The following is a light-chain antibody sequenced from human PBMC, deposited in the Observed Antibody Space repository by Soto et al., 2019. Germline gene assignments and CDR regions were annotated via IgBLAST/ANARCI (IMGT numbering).Light chain of an antibody. V-gene: IGLV2-14*03. CDR3: NSFTTTNTYV. CDR2: DVS. CDR1: SSDVGGFDH. Sequence: QSALTQPASVSGSPGQSITISCTGASSDVGGFDHVSWYQQHPGKVPRLLIYDVSSRPSGVSDRFSGSKSGNTASLTISGLQAEVVADYYCNSFTTTNTYVFGTGTKLTVL. J-gene: IGLJ1*01.